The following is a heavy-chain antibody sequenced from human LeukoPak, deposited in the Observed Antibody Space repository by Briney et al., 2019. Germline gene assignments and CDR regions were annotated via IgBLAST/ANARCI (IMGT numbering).Heavy chain of an antibody. Sequence: GESLKISXKGSGYSFTSYWIGWVRQMPGKGLEWMGIIYPGDSDTRYSPSFQGQVTISADKSISTAYLQWSSLKASDAAMYYCARQQRGYSYGSGIDYWGQGTLVTVSS. CDR3: ARQQRGYSYGSGIDY. V-gene: IGHV5-51*01. CDR1: GYSFTSYW. CDR2: IYPGDSDT. D-gene: IGHD5-18*01. J-gene: IGHJ4*02.